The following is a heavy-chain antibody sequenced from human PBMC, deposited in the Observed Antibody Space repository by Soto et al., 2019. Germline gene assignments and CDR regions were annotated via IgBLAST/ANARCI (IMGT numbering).Heavy chain of an antibody. CDR1: VVSISSGDYY. Sequence: PWETLSLTCTVSVVSISSGDYYCSWIRQPPGKGLEWIGYIYYSGSTYYNPSLKSRVTISVDTSKNQFSLKLSSVTAADTAVYYCAREYMELRTRKYFHYWGQGTRVTVSS. V-gene: IGHV4-30-4*01. CDR3: AREYMELRTRKYFHY. D-gene: IGHD1-7*01. J-gene: IGHJ4*02. CDR2: IYYSGST.